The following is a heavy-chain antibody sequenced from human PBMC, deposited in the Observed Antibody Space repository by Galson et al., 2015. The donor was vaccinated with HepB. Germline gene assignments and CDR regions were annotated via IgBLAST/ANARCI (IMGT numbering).Heavy chain of an antibody. V-gene: IGHV3-30*04. D-gene: IGHD1-26*01. CDR3: ASGRGSYAATPFDY. Sequence: SLRLSCAASGFTFSSYAMHWVRQAPGKGLEWVAVISYDGSNKYYADSVKGRFTISRDNSKNTLYLQMNSLRAEDTAVYYCASGRGSYAATPFDYWGQGTLVTVSS. CDR2: ISYDGSNK. J-gene: IGHJ4*02. CDR1: GFTFSSYA.